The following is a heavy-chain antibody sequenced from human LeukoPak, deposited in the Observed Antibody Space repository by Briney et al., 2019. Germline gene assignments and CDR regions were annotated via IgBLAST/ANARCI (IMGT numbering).Heavy chain of an antibody. J-gene: IGHJ5*02. Sequence: GGSRRLSCAASAFTFSSYGMHWVRQAPGKGLEWVAFIRYDGSNKYYADSVKGLFTISRDNSKNTLYLQMNSLRAEDTAVYYCAKDKRYCSGGSCLDWFDPWGQGTLVTVSS. V-gene: IGHV3-30*02. D-gene: IGHD2-15*01. CDR3: AKDKRYCSGGSCLDWFDP. CDR2: IRYDGSNK. CDR1: AFTFSSYG.